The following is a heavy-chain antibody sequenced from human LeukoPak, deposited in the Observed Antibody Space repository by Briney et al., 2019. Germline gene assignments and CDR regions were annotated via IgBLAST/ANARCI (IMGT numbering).Heavy chain of an antibody. CDR3: ARSPIAQARWGYYFDY. J-gene: IGHJ4*02. CDR2: IKQDGSEK. Sequence: PGGSLRLSCAASGFTFSSCWLSWVRQAPGKGLEWVANIKQDGSEKYYVDSVRGRFSISRDNAKNSLYLQMINLRAEDKAVYYCARSPIAQARWGYYFDYWGQGTLVTVSS. CDR1: GFTFSSCW. V-gene: IGHV3-7*01. D-gene: IGHD2-21*01.